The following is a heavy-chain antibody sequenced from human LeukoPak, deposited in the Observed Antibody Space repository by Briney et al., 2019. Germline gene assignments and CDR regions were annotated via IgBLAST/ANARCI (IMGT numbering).Heavy chain of an antibody. V-gene: IGHV3-48*04. CDR1: GFTFSSYS. D-gene: IGHD6-13*01. Sequence: GGSLRLSCAASGFTFSSYSMNWVRQAPGKGLEWVSYISSSSSTIYYADSVKGRFTISRDNAKSSLYLQMNSLRAKDTAVYYCARDLRGAAAGTRTYYYYGMDVWGQGTTVTVSS. CDR2: ISSSSSTI. CDR3: ARDLRGAAAGTRTYYYYGMDV. J-gene: IGHJ6*02.